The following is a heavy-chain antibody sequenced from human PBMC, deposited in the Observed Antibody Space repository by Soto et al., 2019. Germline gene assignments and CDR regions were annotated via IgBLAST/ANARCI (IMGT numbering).Heavy chain of an antibody. CDR3: GRGRGYSYGFPSYYFDY. D-gene: IGHD5-18*01. J-gene: IGHJ4*02. Sequence: PGGSLRLSCAASGFTFSSYDMHWVRQATGKGLEWVSAIGTAGDTYYPGSVKGRFTISRENAKNSLYLQMNSLRAEDTAVYYCGRGRGYSYGFPSYYFDYRGQGTLVTVSS. CDR2: IGTAGDT. V-gene: IGHV3-13*01. CDR1: GFTFSSYD.